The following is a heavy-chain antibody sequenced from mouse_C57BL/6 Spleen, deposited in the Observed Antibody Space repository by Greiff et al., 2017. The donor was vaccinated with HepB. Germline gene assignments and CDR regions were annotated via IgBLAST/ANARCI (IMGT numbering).Heavy chain of an antibody. CDR2: ISYDGSN. CDR1: GYSITSGYY. D-gene: IGHD1-1*01. Sequence: DVQLQESGPGLVKPSQSLSLTCSVTGYSITSGYYWNWIRQFPGNKLEWMGYISYDGSNNYNPSLKNRISITRDTSKNQFFLKLNSVTTEDTATYYCAREYYGSIYWGQGTTLTVSS. V-gene: IGHV3-6*01. J-gene: IGHJ2*01. CDR3: AREYYGSIY.